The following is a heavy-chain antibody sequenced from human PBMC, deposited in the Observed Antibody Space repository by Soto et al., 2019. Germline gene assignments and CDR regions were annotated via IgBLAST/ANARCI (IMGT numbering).Heavy chain of an antibody. Sequence: EVQLLESGGGLVQPGGSLRLSCAASGFTFSSYAMSWVRQAPGKGLEWVSGISGSGDSTYYADSVKGRFTISRDNSKNTLYLQMNSLRAEDTAVYYCAKGVPGIAVAGTGYFQHWGQGTLVTVS. CDR3: AKGVPGIAVAGTGYFQH. V-gene: IGHV3-23*01. J-gene: IGHJ1*01. CDR2: ISGSGDST. CDR1: GFTFSSYA. D-gene: IGHD6-19*01.